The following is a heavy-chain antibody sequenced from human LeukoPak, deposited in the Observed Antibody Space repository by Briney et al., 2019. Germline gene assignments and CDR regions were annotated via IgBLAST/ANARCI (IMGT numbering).Heavy chain of an antibody. CDR1: GFTFSGSG. J-gene: IGHJ4*02. V-gene: IGHV3-30*02. Sequence: GGSLRLSCAASGFTFSGSGMHWVRQAPGKGLEWVAFIRSDGYNKYYADSVKGRFTISRDNSKNTLYLQMNSLRAEDTAVYYCAKDGPLYMDDFWSGYPFDYWGQGTLVTVSS. CDR3: AKDGPLYMDDFWSGYPFDY. CDR2: IRSDGYNK. D-gene: IGHD3-3*01.